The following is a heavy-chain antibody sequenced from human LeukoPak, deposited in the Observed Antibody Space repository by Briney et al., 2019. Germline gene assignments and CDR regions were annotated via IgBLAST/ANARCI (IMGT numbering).Heavy chain of an antibody. Sequence: ASLTLSFTSSVYTFTIYGISWVRQAPGQGLEWIVWISAYNGNTNYAHKVQGRVTMTTDTTTSTAYKELRSLKSDTTAEYYCGRGEGYSGYAGIPFDYWGQGTLVTVSS. D-gene: IGHD5-12*01. CDR2: ISAYNGNT. CDR3: GRGEGYSGYAGIPFDY. V-gene: IGHV1-18*01. CDR1: VYTFTIYG. J-gene: IGHJ4*02.